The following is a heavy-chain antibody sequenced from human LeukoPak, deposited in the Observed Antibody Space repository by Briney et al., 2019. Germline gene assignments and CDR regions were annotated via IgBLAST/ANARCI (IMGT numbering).Heavy chain of an antibody. V-gene: IGHV1-18*01. J-gene: IGHJ6*03. CDR2: ISGYNGHT. CDR1: GYTFTSYG. D-gene: IGHD2-2*01. Sequence: GASVKVPCKASGYTFTSYGISWVRQAPGQGLEWMGWISGYNGHTNYPQKLQGRVTMTTDTSTSTAYMELRSLRSDDTAVYYCARLYCSSTSCYAFDVYYYYYYMDVWGKGTTVTVSS. CDR3: ARLYCSSTSCYAFDVYYYYYYMDV.